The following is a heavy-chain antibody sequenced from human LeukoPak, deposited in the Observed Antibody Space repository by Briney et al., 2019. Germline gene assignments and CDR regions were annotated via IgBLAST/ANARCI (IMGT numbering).Heavy chain of an antibody. CDR3: AKALGEQPDYGGNSFDY. CDR1: GLTFSSYA. Sequence: GGSLRLSCASSGLTFSSYAMSWVRQAPGKGLEWVAAISGSGGSTYYADSVKGRFTISRDNSKNTLYVQMKSLRAEDTAVYYCAKALGEQPDYGGNSFDYWGQGTLVTVSS. D-gene: IGHD4-23*01. CDR2: ISGSGGST. J-gene: IGHJ4*02. V-gene: IGHV3-23*01.